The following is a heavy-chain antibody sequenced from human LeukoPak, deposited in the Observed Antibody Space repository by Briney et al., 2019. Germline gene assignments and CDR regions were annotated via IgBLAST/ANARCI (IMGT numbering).Heavy chain of an antibody. D-gene: IGHD3-22*01. CDR2: ISGSGGST. J-gene: IGHJ4*02. Sequence: GGSLRLSCAASGFTFSSYAMSWVRQAPGKGLEWVSAISGSGGSTYYADSVKGRFTISRDNSKNTLYLQMNSPRAEDTAVYYCAKDPTAYYYDSSGYLDYWGQGTLVTVSS. CDR1: GFTFSSYA. CDR3: AKDPTAYYYDSSGYLDY. V-gene: IGHV3-23*01.